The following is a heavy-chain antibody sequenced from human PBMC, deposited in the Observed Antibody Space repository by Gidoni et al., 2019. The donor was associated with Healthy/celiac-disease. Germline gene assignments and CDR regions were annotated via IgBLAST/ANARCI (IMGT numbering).Heavy chain of an antibody. D-gene: IGHD3-3*01. V-gene: IGHV3-15*07. J-gene: IGHJ6*02. CDR1: GFTFSNAW. CDR3: TTVGAPRFLEWLPKPRHQGPVGSGMDV. Sequence: EVQLVESGGGLVKPGGSLRLSCAASGFTFSNAWINWVRQAPGKGREWVGRIKSKTDGGTTDYAAPVKGRFTISRDDSKNTLYLQMNSLKTEDTAVYYCTTVGAPRFLEWLPKPRHQGPVGSGMDVWGQGTTVTVSS. CDR2: IKSKTDGGTT.